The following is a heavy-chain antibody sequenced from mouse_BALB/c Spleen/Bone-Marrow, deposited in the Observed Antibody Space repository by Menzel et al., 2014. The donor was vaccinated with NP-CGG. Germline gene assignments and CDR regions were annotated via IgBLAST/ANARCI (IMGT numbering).Heavy chain of an antibody. CDR3: ARTIATLYYAMDY. CDR1: GFTFTSYW. V-gene: IGHV1S81*02. CDR2: INPSNGRP. Sequence: QVQLQQPGAELVKPGASVKLSCKASGFTFTSYWMHWVKQRPGQGLEWIGEINPSNGRPNYNGKFKYKATLTVDKSSSTAYMHLSSPRSEDSAVYYCARTIATLYYAMDYWGQGTSVTVSS. J-gene: IGHJ4*01.